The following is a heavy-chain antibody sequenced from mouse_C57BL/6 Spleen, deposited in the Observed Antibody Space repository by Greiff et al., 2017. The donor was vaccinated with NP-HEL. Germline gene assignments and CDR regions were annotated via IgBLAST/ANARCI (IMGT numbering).Heavy chain of an antibody. CDR1: GFNIKDYY. J-gene: IGHJ4*01. CDR2: IDPEDGVT. D-gene: IGHD1-1*01. Sequence: EVQLQQSGAELVKPGASVKLSCTASGFNIKDYYMHWVKQRTEQGLEWIGRIDPEDGVTKYAPKFQGKATITADTSSNTAYLQLSSLTSEDTAVYYCASLANSAMDYWGQGTSVTVSS. V-gene: IGHV14-2*01. CDR3: ASLANSAMDY.